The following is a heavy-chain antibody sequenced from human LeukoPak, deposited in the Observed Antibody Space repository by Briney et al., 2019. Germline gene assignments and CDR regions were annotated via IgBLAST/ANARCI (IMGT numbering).Heavy chain of an antibody. V-gene: IGHV3-30*18. Sequence: GRSLRLSCAASGFTFSSYGMHWVRQAPGKGLEWVAVISYDGSNKYYADSVKGRFTIYRDNSKNTLYLQMNSLRAVDTAVYYCAKGPLPYSGSCLDYWGQGTLVTVSS. J-gene: IGHJ4*02. CDR1: GFTFSSYG. CDR3: AKGPLPYSGSCLDY. D-gene: IGHD1-26*01. CDR2: ISYDGSNK.